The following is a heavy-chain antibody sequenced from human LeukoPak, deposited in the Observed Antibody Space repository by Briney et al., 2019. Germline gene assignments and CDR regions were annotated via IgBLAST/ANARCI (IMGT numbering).Heavy chain of an antibody. V-gene: IGHV3-48*03. CDR2: ISSSGSTI. J-gene: IGHJ6*02. CDR1: GFTFSSYE. Sequence: GGSLRLSCAASGFTFSSYEMNWVRQAPGKGLEWVSDISSSGSTIYYADSVKGRFTISRDNATKSLYLQMNSLRAEDTAVYYCARDLRYEDHSGMDVWGQGTTVTVSS. CDR3: ARDLRYEDHSGMDV. D-gene: IGHD3-3*01.